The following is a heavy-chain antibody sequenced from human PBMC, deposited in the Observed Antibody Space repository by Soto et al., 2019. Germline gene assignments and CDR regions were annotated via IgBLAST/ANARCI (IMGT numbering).Heavy chain of an antibody. D-gene: IGHD6-13*01. J-gene: IGHJ5*02. V-gene: IGHV3-33*01. CDR3: ARDSSSWYRNWFDP. CDR2: IWYDGSNK. Sequence: QVQLVESGGGVVQPGRSLRLSCAASGFTFSSYGMHWVRQAPGKGLEWVAVIWYDGSNKYYADSVKGRFTISRDNSKNTLYLQMNSLRAEDTAVYYCARDSSSWYRNWFDPWGQGTLVTVS. CDR1: GFTFSSYG.